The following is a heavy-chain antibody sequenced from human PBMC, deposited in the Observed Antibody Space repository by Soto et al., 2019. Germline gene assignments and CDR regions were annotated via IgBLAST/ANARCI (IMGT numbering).Heavy chain of an antibody. V-gene: IGHV3-30-3*01. D-gene: IGHD3-10*01. J-gene: IGHJ4*02. CDR1: GSTFSSYA. Sequence: QVQLVESGGGVVQPGRSLRLSCAASGSTFSSYAMHWVRQAPGKGLEWVAVISYDGGNKYYADSVKGRFTISRDNSKNTLYLQINSLRAEDTAVYYCARPDYGSGSYPDYWGQGTLVTVSS. CDR2: ISYDGGNK. CDR3: ARPDYGSGSYPDY.